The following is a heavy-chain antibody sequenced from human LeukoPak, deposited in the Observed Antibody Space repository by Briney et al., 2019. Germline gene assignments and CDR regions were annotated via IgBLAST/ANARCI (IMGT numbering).Heavy chain of an antibody. CDR3: ARRSSWYFDY. D-gene: IGHD6-13*01. V-gene: IGHV4-39*01. J-gene: IGHJ4*02. Sequence: SETLSLTCTVSGGSISSSSYYWGWIRQPPGKGLEWIGSIYYSGSTYYNPSLKSRVTISADTSKNQFSLKLSSVTAADTAVYYCARRSSWYFDYWGQGSLVTVSS. CDR2: IYYSGST. CDR1: GGSISSSSYY.